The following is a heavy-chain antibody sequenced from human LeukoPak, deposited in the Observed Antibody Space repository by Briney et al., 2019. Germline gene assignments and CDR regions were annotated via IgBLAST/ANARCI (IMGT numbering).Heavy chain of an antibody. CDR3: ARLRDGYNNLSPFDY. Sequence: PSDTLSLTCTVSGVSISSSTSYWGWIRQPPGKGLEWIGSMYYSGSTYYNSSLKSRVTIFVDTSKNQFSLKLISVTAADTAVYYCARLRDGYNNLSPFDYWGQGTLVSVSS. CDR2: MYYSGST. D-gene: IGHD5-24*01. CDR1: GVSISSSTSY. V-gene: IGHV4-39*01. J-gene: IGHJ4*02.